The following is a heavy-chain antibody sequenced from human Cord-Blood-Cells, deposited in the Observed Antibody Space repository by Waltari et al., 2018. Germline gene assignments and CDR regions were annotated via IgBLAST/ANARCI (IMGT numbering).Heavy chain of an antibody. CDR3: AKAFEYSSSSVDY. CDR2: ISWNSGSI. J-gene: IGHJ4*02. D-gene: IGHD6-6*01. Sequence: EVQLVESGGGLVQPGRSLRLSCAASGFTFDAYAMHWVRQAPGKGLEWVSGISWNSGSIGYADSVKGRFTISRDNAKNSLYLQMNSLRAEDTALYYCAKAFEYSSSSVDYWGQGTLVTVSS. V-gene: IGHV3-9*01. CDR1: GFTFDAYA.